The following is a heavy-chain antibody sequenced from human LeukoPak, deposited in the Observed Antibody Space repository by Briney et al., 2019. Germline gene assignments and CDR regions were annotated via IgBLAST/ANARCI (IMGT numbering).Heavy chain of an antibody. CDR3: ARQSFAPFQVGPETPIES. J-gene: IGHJ4*02. V-gene: IGHV4-34*01. CDR2: INHSGST. CDR1: GGSFSGYY. Sequence: SETLSLTCAVYGGSFSGYYWSWIRQPPGKGLEWIGEINHSGSTNYNPSLKSRVTISVDTSKNQFSLKLSSVTAADTAVYYCARQSFAPFQVGPETPIESWGQGTLVTVSS. D-gene: IGHD1-26*01.